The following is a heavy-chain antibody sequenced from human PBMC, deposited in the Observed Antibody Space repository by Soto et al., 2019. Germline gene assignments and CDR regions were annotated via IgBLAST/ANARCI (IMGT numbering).Heavy chain of an antibody. V-gene: IGHV3-23*01. CDR3: AKNQERELPRVIDF. J-gene: IGHJ4*02. CDR1: GLTFSNYA. D-gene: IGHD1-7*01. CDR2: MSGSSSTT. Sequence: GGSLRLSCATSGLTFSNYAMSWVRQAPGGGLEWVSSMSGSSSTTYYADSVRGRFTISRDRSKNTLYLQMSSLRAEDTALYYCAKNQERELPRVIDFWGQGXLVTVSS.